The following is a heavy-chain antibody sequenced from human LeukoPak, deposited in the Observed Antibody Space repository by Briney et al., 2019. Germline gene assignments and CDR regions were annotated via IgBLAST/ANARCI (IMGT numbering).Heavy chain of an antibody. CDR2: VSYEGSNK. CDR3: ATIGDRRTGELYRIDY. Sequence: GRSLRLSCAASGFTFSNYAMHWVRQAPGKGLEWVAVVSYEGSNKYYADSVKGRFTISRDNSKNTLYLQMNSLRPEDAAIYYCATIGDRRTGELYRIDYWGQGTLVTVPS. J-gene: IGHJ4*02. CDR1: GFTFSNYA. V-gene: IGHV3-30-3*01. D-gene: IGHD7-27*01.